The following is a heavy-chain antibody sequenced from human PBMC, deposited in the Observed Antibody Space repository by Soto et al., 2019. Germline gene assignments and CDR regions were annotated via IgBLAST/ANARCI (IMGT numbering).Heavy chain of an antibody. J-gene: IGHJ4*02. Sequence: SETLSLTCTVSGGSISSSSYYWGWIRQPPGKGLEWIGSIYYSGSTYYNPSLKSRVTISVDTSKNQFSLNLSSVTAADTAVYYCASSALYYDFWSGYSPMILKFDYWGQGTLVTVSS. CDR3: ASSALYYDFWSGYSPMILKFDY. CDR1: GGSISSSSYY. V-gene: IGHV4-39*01. D-gene: IGHD3-3*01. CDR2: IYYSGST.